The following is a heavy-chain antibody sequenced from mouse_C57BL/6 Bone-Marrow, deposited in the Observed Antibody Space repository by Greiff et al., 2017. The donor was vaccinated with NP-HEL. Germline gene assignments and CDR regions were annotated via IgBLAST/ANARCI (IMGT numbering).Heavy chain of an antibody. Sequence: EVKLVESGGGLVKPGGSLKLSCAASGFTFSDYGMHWVRQAPEKGLEWVAYISSGSSTIYYADTVKGRFTISRDNAKNTLFLQMTSLRSEDTAMYYCAREGRLLLYYFDYWGQGTTLTVSS. D-gene: IGHD2-3*01. V-gene: IGHV5-17*01. CDR3: AREGRLLLYYFDY. CDR1: GFTFSDYG. CDR2: ISSGSSTI. J-gene: IGHJ2*01.